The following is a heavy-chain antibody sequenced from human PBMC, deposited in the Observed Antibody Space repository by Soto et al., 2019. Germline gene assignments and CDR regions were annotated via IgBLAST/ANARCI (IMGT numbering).Heavy chain of an antibody. V-gene: IGHV4-30-4*01. J-gene: IGHJ4*02. D-gene: IGHD1-7*01. CDR1: GGSISSGDYY. Sequence: PSETLSLTCXVSGGSISSGDYYWTWVRQPPGQGLEWIGEIYRTGSTNYNPSLKSRVTISLDKSENQFSLKVTSLTAADTAVYYCASRDPGTSVDYWGQGTLVTVSS. CDR2: IYRTGST. CDR3: ASRDPGTSVDY.